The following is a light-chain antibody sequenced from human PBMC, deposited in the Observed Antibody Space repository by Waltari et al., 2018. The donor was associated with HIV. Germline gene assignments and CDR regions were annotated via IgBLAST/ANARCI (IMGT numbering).Light chain of an antibody. J-gene: IGLJ1*01. CDR3: AAWDESLSGNV. V-gene: IGLV1-47*01. Sequence: QSVLTQPPSVSGTPGQRVTISCSGSSSNIGNNYVSWYQQLPGMAPKLLIYRNNYRPSGVPDRFSGSKSGTSASLTISGLRSEDEGDYYCAAWDESLSGNVFGTGTKVPVL. CDR2: RNN. CDR1: SSNIGNNY.